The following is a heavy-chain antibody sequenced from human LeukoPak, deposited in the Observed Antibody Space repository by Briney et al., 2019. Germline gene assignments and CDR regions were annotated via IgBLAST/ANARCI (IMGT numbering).Heavy chain of an antibody. CDR3: ARGLLNPMYYYDFWSGYFDYYYYYMDV. J-gene: IGHJ6*03. D-gene: IGHD3-3*01. V-gene: IGHV1-8*03. CDR1: GYTFTSYD. Sequence: ASVKVSCKASGYTFTSYDINWVRQATGQGLEWMGWMNPNSGNTGYAQKFQGRVTITRNTSISTAYMELSSLRSEDTAVYYCARGLLNPMYYYDFWSGYFDYYYYYMDVWGKGTTVTVSS. CDR2: MNPNSGNT.